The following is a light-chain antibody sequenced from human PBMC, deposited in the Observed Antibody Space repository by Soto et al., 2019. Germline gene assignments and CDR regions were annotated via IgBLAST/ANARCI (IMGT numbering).Light chain of an antibody. CDR1: QNITNN. J-gene: IGKJ5*01. V-gene: IGKV1-33*01. CDR3: QQYYGLPPLT. Sequence: DIQMTQSPSSLSASIGDRVTITCQASQNITNNLSWYQQKPGKAPNLLIYHASKLAKGVTSRFSXSGSGTDFSFIITSLQREDLATYYCQQYYGLPPLTFGQGTRLEIK. CDR2: HAS.